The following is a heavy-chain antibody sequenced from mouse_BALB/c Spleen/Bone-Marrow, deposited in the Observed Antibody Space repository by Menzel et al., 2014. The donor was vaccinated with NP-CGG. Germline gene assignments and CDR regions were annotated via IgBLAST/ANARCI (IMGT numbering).Heavy chain of an antibody. D-gene: IGHD1-2*01. Sequence: EVNVVESGGGLVQPGGSLKLSCAASGFAFSRYWMTWVRQAPGKGLEWIGEINPDSSTINYTPSLKDKFIISRDNAKNTLYLQMSKVRSEDTALYYCAKNYYYGYVAYWGQGTLVTVSA. CDR2: INPDSSTI. CDR1: GFAFSRYW. CDR3: AKNYYYGYVAY. V-gene: IGHV4-1*02. J-gene: IGHJ3*01.